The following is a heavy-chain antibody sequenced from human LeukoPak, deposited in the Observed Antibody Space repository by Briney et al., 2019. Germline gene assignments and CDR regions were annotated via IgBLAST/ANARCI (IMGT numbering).Heavy chain of an antibody. Sequence: PSETLSLTCAVSGYSISSGYYWGWIRQPPGKGLEWIGSIYHSGSTYYNPSLKSRVTISVDTSKDQFSLKLSSVTAEDTAVYYCARARYNWFDPWGHGTLVTVSS. J-gene: IGHJ5*02. V-gene: IGHV4-38-2*01. CDR3: ARARYNWFDP. CDR1: GYSISSGYY. CDR2: IYHSGST.